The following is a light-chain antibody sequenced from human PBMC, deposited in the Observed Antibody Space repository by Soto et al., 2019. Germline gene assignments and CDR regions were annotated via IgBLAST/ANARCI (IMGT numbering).Light chain of an antibody. Sequence: EIVLTQSPGTLSLSPGERADLSCRASQSVSGSYVAWYQQKPGQAPRLLIYDASNRATGIPARFSGSGSGTDFTLTISSLEPEDFAVYYCQQRSNWPQTFGQGPKVDSK. V-gene: IGKV3-11*01. CDR3: QQRSNWPQT. J-gene: IGKJ1*01. CDR2: DAS. CDR1: QSVSGSY.